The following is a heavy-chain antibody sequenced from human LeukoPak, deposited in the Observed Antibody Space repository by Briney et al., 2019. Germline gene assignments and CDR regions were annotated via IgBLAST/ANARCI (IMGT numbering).Heavy chain of an antibody. CDR2: INAGNGNT. CDR3: ATDYGDYVRGNGGNY. Sequence: GASVKVSCKASGYTFTSYAMHWVRQAPGQRLEWMGWINAGNGNTKYSQKFQGRVTITRDTSASTAYMELSSLRSEDTAVYYCATDYGDYVRGNGGNYWGQGTLVTVSS. D-gene: IGHD4-17*01. V-gene: IGHV1-3*01. CDR1: GYTFTSYA. J-gene: IGHJ4*02.